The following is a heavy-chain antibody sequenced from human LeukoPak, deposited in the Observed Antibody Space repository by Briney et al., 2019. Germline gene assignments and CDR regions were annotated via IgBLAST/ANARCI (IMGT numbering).Heavy chain of an antibody. D-gene: IGHD4-11*01. CDR3: ARIGYSEGRFDY. Sequence: GGSLRLSCAASGFTFSDRYMDWVRQAPGKGLEWVGRIRNKAGNYITDYAASVKGRFTVSRDDSKSSLYLQLNSLKTEDTAVYYCARIGYSEGRFDYWGQGTLVTVSS. V-gene: IGHV3-72*01. CDR1: GFTFSDRY. CDR2: IRNKAGNYIT. J-gene: IGHJ4*02.